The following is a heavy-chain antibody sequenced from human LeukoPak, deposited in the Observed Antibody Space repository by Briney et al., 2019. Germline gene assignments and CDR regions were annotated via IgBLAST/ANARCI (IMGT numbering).Heavy chain of an antibody. V-gene: IGHV4-34*01. CDR1: GGSFSGYY. CDR2: INHSGST. CDR3: ATLFFDVLSGYYNR. D-gene: IGHD3-9*01. J-gene: IGHJ4*02. Sequence: SETLSLTCAVSGGSFSGYYWSWIRQPPGKGLEWIGEINHSGSTYYNPSLKSRVTISVDTSKNQFSLKLSSVTAADTAVYYCATLFFDVLSGYYNRWGQGTLVTVSS.